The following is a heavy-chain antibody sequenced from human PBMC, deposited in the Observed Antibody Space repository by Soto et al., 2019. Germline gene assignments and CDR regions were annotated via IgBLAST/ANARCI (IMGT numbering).Heavy chain of an antibody. CDR3: ARAPPGPSPRWDV. Sequence: QLQLQESGSGLVKPSQTLSVTCGVSGASMSSGGHSWSWIRQSPGEGLEWIGCIYATGKTYYNPSLKSRVTISVDTSKNQFSLNVTSVTAADTAVYYCARAPPGPSPRWDVWGQGTTVTVSS. V-gene: IGHV4-30-2*06. J-gene: IGHJ6*02. CDR1: GASMSSGGHS. CDR2: IYATGKT. D-gene: IGHD3-10*01.